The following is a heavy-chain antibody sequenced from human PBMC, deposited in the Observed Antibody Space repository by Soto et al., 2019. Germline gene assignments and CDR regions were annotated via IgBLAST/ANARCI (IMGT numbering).Heavy chain of an antibody. V-gene: IGHV1-18*01. D-gene: IGHD1-26*01. CDR1: GYTFTSYG. Sequence: ASVKVSCKASGYTFTSYGISWVRQAPGQGLEWMGWISAYNGNTNYAQKLQGRVTMTTDTSTSTAYMELRSLRSDDTAVYYCARNRIVGASSVYYGMDVWGQGTTVTVSS. CDR3: ARNRIVGASSVYYGMDV. J-gene: IGHJ6*02. CDR2: ISAYNGNT.